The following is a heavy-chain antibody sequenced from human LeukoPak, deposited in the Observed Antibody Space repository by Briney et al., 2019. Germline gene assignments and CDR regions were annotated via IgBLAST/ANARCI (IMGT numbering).Heavy chain of an antibody. CDR1: GFTFSSYG. D-gene: IGHD6-19*01. CDR2: ISYDGSNK. J-gene: IGHJ4*02. Sequence: GRSLRLSCAASGFTFSSYGMHWVRQAPGKGLEWVAVISYDGSNKYYADSVKGRFTISRDNSKNTLYLQMNSLRAEDTAVYYCAKDHFPYSSGWYFDYWGQGTLVTVSS. V-gene: IGHV3-30*18. CDR3: AKDHFPYSSGWYFDY.